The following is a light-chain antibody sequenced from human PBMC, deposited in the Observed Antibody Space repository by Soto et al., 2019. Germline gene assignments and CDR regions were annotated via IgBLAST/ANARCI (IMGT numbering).Light chain of an antibody. CDR2: DAS. CDR3: QQYNTYPWT. Sequence: DIQMTQYPSTVSASVADRVTIPCRASQSISSWLAWYQQKPGKAPKLLIYDASSLESGVPSRFSGSGSGTEFTLTISSLQPDDFATYYCQQYNTYPWTFGQGTKVDIK. V-gene: IGKV1-5*01. CDR1: QSISSW. J-gene: IGKJ1*01.